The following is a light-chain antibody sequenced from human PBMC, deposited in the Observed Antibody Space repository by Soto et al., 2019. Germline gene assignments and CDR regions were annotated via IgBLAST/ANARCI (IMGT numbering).Light chain of an antibody. CDR3: QQYHSYWT. V-gene: IGKV1-17*01. CDR2: AAS. CDR1: QGIRND. Sequence: DILMTQSPSSLSASVGDRVTITCRASQGIRNDLCWYQQKPGQATNRLIYAASSLQSGVPSRLSGSGSGTEFTLTISSLQTDDFSTYYCQQYHSYWTFGQGTKVDIK. J-gene: IGKJ1*01.